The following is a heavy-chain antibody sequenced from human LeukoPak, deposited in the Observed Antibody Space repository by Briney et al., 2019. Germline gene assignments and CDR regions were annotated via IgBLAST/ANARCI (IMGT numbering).Heavy chain of an antibody. V-gene: IGHV3-23*01. Sequence: GGSLRLSCAASGFTFSSYAMSWVRQAPGKGLEWVSGIDYAGGSANYADSVQGRFTVSRDNSKNTLYLQMNSLRAEDTAIYYCAATRVCGGVLLRPNCLYFENWGQGTLVTVSS. J-gene: IGHJ4*02. CDR1: GFTFSSYA. CDR2: IDYAGGSA. CDR3: AATRVCGGVLLRPNCLYFEN. D-gene: IGHD3-10*01.